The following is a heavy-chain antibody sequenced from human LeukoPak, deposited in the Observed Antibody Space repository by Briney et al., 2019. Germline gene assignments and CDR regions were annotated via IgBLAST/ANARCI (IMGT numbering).Heavy chain of an antibody. CDR3: PRARGAAPGPHFDY. V-gene: IGHV3-11*01. CDR2: ISSSGSSI. J-gene: IGHJ4*02. Sequence: GGSLRLSCAASGFTFSVEYMSWIRQAPGKGLEWVSYISSSGSSIFYADSVKGRFTISRDNAKNSLFLQMNSLRAEDTAVYYCPRARGAAPGPHFDYWGQETLATVSS. D-gene: IGHD3-10*01. CDR1: GFTFSVEY.